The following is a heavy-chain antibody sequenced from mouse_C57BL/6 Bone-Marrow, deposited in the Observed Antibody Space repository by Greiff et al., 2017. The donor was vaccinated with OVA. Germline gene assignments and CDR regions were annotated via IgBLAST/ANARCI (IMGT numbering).Heavy chain of an antibody. D-gene: IGHD1-1*01. CDR1: GYTFTSYG. Sequence: VQLQQSGAELVRPGASVKLSCKASGYTFTSYGISWVKQRTGQGLEWIGEIYPRSGNTYYNEKFKGKATLTADKASSTAYMELRSLTSEDSAVYFCAKFYYYGSSSYYFDYWGQGTTLTVSS. V-gene: IGHV1-81*01. CDR3: AKFYYYGSSSYYFDY. CDR2: IYPRSGNT. J-gene: IGHJ2*01.